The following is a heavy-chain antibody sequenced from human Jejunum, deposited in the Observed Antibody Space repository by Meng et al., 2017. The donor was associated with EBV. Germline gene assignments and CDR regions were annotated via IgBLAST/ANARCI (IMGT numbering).Heavy chain of an antibody. CDR2: IGGSGGNI. J-gene: IGHJ5*01. CDR1: GVTFSAYA. V-gene: IGHV3-23*01. CDR3: ARGDLSVWYDF. Sequence: GQLWEVGGGLVTLGGSLGLSCAAFGVTFSAYAMSWVRQAPGKGLEWVSLIGGSGGNIYYIDSVKGRFTISRDNSKNTLYLQMNSLRAEDTALYYCARGDLSVWYDFWGQGTLVTVSS. D-gene: IGHD5/OR15-5a*01.